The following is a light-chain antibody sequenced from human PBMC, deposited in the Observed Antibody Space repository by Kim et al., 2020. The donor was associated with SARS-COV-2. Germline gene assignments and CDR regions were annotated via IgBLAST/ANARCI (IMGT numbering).Light chain of an antibody. CDR1: QTINFCH. Sequence: ATLACRASQTINFCHFAWWLAAYQQRPGQAPRLLIYGASNRATGITDRFSGSGSGTDFALTISRLEPEDFAVYFCQQYCSPFEVTFGGGTKVDIK. CDR3: QQYCSPFEVT. V-gene: IGKV3-20*01. CDR2: GAS. J-gene: IGKJ4*01.